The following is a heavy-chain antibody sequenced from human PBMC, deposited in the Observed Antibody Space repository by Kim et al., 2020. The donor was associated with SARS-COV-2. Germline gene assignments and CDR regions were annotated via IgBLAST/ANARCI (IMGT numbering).Heavy chain of an antibody. D-gene: IGHD3-9*01. Sequence: GGSLRLSCAASGFTFSSYWMSWVRQAPGKGLEWVANIKQDGSEKYYVDSVKGRFTISRDNAKNSLYLQMNSLRAEDTAVYYCARDAATVLRYFDWLYYHYFDYWGQGTLVTVSS. CDR2: IKQDGSEK. V-gene: IGHV3-7*01. CDR3: ARDAATVLRYFDWLYYHYFDY. CDR1: GFTFSSYW. J-gene: IGHJ4*02.